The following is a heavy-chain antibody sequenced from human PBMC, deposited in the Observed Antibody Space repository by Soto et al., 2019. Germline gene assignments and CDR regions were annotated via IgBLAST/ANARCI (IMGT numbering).Heavy chain of an antibody. Sequence: SETLSLTCTVDDGSVRSGVYRWSWIRQSPGKGLEWVGHIFYSGSTNYGPSLKSRVTISVDTSKNQFSLKLTSVTAADTAVYYCARHQRSGTYSRHNYYYGTDVWGQGTTVTGSS. V-gene: IGHV4-61*08. D-gene: IGHD1-26*01. CDR3: ARHQRSGTYSRHNYYYGTDV. CDR2: IFYSGST. CDR1: DGSVRSGVYR. J-gene: IGHJ6*02.